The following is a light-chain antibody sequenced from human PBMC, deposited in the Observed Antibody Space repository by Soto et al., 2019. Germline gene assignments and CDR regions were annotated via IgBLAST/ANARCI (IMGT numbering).Light chain of an antibody. J-gene: IGKJ5*01. CDR3: QQYNNWPRGIT. CDR2: GAT. CDR1: QSVSSN. V-gene: IGKV3-15*01. Sequence: EIVMTQSPSTLAVSPGERATLSCRASQSVSSNLAWYQQKPGQAPRLLIQGATTRATGIPARLSGSGSGTEFTLTISSLQSEDFAVYHCQQYNNWPRGITFGQGTRLEIK.